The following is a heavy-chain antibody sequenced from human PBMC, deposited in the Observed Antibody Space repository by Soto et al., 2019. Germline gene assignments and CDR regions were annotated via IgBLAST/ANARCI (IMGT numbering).Heavy chain of an antibody. D-gene: IGHD6-6*01. Sequence: EVQLVQSGVEVKQPGESLKISCKGSGYGFSNYWIGWVRQMPGKGLEWIGIIYPGDSDARYGPSFQGQVSFSVDKSNSTAYLQWDSLKASDTALYYCAIRKYSSSTHGFDIWGQGTKVTVSS. J-gene: IGHJ3*02. CDR3: AIRKYSSSTHGFDI. V-gene: IGHV5-51*01. CDR1: GYGFSNYW. CDR2: IYPGDSDA.